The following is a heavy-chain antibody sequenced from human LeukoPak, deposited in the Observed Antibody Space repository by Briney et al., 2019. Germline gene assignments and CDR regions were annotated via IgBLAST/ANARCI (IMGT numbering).Heavy chain of an antibody. CDR1: GFNFGDYD. J-gene: IGHJ4*02. CDR3: AKDFYSGSYYYFDY. Sequence: GGSLRLSCAASGFNFGDYDMNWVRQAPGTGLEWVSSISGSGDNTYYADSVKGRFTISRDNSKNMLYLQMNSLRGEDTALYYCAKDFYSGSYYYFDYWGQGTLVTVSS. V-gene: IGHV3-23*01. CDR2: ISGSGDNT. D-gene: IGHD1-26*01.